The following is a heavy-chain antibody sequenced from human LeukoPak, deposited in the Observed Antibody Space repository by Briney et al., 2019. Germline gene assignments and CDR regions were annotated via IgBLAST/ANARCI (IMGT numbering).Heavy chain of an antibody. Sequence: ASVKVSCKASGYTFTGYYMHWVRQAPGQGLEWMGWINPNSGGTNYAQKFQGRVTMTRDTSISTAYMELSRLRSDDTAVYYCAREGWGLAYCGGDCYSDGTEKGAFDIWGQGTMVTVSS. V-gene: IGHV1-2*02. CDR3: AREGWGLAYCGGDCYSDGTEKGAFDI. CDR1: GYTFTGYY. CDR2: INPNSGGT. J-gene: IGHJ3*02. D-gene: IGHD2-21*02.